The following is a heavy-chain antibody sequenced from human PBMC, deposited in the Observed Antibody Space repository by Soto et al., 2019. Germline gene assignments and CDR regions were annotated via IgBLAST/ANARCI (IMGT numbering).Heavy chain of an antibody. CDR3: TRGTFETTAPFY. V-gene: IGHV4-4*07. J-gene: IGHJ4*02. Sequence: PSETQSLTCTVSGGSISNDRCRWVRQPAGKGLEWIGRIFASGRTNYNPSLQSRVTMSVDTSKNQFSLTMTSLAAADTAVYYCTRGTFETTAPFYWRQGISVTVSS. D-gene: IGHD4-17*01. CDR2: IFASGRT. CDR1: GGSISNDR.